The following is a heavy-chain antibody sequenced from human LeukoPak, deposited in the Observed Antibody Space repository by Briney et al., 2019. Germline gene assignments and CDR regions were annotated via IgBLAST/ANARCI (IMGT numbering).Heavy chain of an antibody. CDR1: GFTFSSFA. CDR3: AKSQGSSGWYNYYYGMDV. D-gene: IGHD6-19*01. Sequence: GGSLRLSCAASGFTFSSFAMSWVRQAPGKGLEWVSAISGSGGSTYYADSVKGRFTISRDNSKNTLYLQMNSLRAEDTAVYYCAKSQGSSGWYNYYYGMDVWGQGTTVTVSS. J-gene: IGHJ6*02. V-gene: IGHV3-23*01. CDR2: ISGSGGST.